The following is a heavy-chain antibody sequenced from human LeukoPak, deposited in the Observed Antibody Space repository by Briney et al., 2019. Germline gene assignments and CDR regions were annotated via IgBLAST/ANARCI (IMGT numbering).Heavy chain of an antibody. CDR2: IHASGPT. Sequence: SETLSLTCTVSGGSISTYYWSWIRRPPGKGLEWIAYIHASGPTNYNPSLKSRITISVDTSKNQFSLKLSSVTAADTAVYYCARFGDSSSHYYYYGMDVWGQGTTVTVSS. V-gene: IGHV4-4*09. J-gene: IGHJ6*02. D-gene: IGHD6-13*01. CDR1: GGSISTYY. CDR3: ARFGDSSSHYYYYGMDV.